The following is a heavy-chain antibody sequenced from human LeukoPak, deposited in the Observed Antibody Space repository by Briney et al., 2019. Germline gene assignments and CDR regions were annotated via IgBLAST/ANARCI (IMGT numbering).Heavy chain of an antibody. CDR1: GYTFTTYY. J-gene: IGHJ4*02. V-gene: IGHV1-46*01. D-gene: IGHD3/OR15-3a*01. CDR3: ARGYPLDWNYFDY. Sequence: GASVKVSCKAAGYTFTTYYIHWVRQAPGQGLEWMGIIGPSGGSTSYAQKFQGRVTMTRDTSTSTVYMELSSLRSEDTAVYYCARGYPLDWNYFDYWGQGTLVTVSS. CDR2: IGPSGGST.